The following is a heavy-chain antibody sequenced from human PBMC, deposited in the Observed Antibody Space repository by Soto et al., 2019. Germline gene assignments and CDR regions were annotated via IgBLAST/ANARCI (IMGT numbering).Heavy chain of an antibody. V-gene: IGHV3-21*01. CDR1: GFTFSSYS. Sequence: GGSLRLSCAASGFTFSSYSMKWVRQAPGKGLEWVSSLSSSSSYIYYADSGKGRFTISRDNAKNSLYLQMNSQKAEVTAVYYCARGGSYNHDYCYGMDVWGQGTTVTVSS. CDR3: ARGGSYNHDYCYGMDV. J-gene: IGHJ6*01. CDR2: LSSSSSYI. D-gene: IGHD1-26*01.